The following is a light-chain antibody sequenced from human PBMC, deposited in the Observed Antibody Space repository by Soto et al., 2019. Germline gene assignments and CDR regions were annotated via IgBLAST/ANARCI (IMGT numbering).Light chain of an antibody. J-gene: IGKJ1*01. CDR1: QSVSSNF. Sequence: EIWLTQSPGTPSLSPGERATLSCRASQSVSSNFLAWYQQKTGKAPRLLIYGASTRATGIPERLSGSGYGTDLTITVSRMETEDFEVYYCQQYNSYPRTFGQGTKVDIK. V-gene: IGKV3-20*01. CDR3: QQYNSYPRT. CDR2: GAS.